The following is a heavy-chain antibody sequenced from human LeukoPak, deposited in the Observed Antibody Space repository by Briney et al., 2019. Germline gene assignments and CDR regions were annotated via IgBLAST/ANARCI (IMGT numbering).Heavy chain of an antibody. V-gene: IGHV3-23*01. Sequence: GGSLRLPCAASGFSFSNYAMTWVRQAPGKGLEWVSGIGGSGSSTYYADSVKGRFTISRDNAKNSLYLQMNSLRDEDTAVYYCARGLGSGWYEDYWGQGTLVTVSS. CDR2: IGGSGSST. CDR3: ARGLGSGWYEDY. J-gene: IGHJ4*02. D-gene: IGHD6-19*01. CDR1: GFSFSNYA.